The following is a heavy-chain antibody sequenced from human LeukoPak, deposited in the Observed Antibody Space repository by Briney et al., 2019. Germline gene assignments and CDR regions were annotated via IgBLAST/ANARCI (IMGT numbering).Heavy chain of an antibody. CDR3: ASRYSSGWYLFDY. Sequence: GGSLRLSCAASGFTFSSYWMSWVRQAPGKGLEWVANIKQDGSEKYYVDSVKGRSTISRDNAKNSLYLQMNSLRAEDTAVYYCASRYSSGWYLFDYWGQGTLVTVSS. J-gene: IGHJ4*02. CDR2: IKQDGSEK. V-gene: IGHV3-7*01. CDR1: GFTFSSYW. D-gene: IGHD6-19*01.